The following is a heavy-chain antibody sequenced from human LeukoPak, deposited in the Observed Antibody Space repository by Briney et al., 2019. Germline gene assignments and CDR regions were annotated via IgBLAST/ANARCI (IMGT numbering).Heavy chain of an antibody. J-gene: IGHJ4*02. CDR3: ARDHNYAFDN. CDR1: GFPFIEYS. D-gene: IGHD1-1*01. Sequence: GGSLILSCRASGFPFIEYSSTWVRQAPAKGLEWISYIGSDSGNTKYADAVRGRFTISADKAKNSLYLQMNSLRVVDTAVYYCARDHNYAFDNWGQGTLVCVAS. CDR2: IGSDSGNT. V-gene: IGHV3-48*01.